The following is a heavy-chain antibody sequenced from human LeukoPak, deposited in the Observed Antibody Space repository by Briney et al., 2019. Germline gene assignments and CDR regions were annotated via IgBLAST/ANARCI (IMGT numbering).Heavy chain of an antibody. CDR3: AKDMAYGSGSYPDAFDI. V-gene: IGHV3-74*03. J-gene: IGHJ3*02. CDR1: GFTFTSYW. CDR2: INNDGSTT. Sequence: PGGSLRLSCAASGFTFTSYWMHWVRQAPGKGLVWVSRINNDGSTTKYAGSVKGRFTISRDNAKNSLYLQMNSLRAEDTALYYCAKDMAYGSGSYPDAFDIWGQGTMVTVSS. D-gene: IGHD3-10*01.